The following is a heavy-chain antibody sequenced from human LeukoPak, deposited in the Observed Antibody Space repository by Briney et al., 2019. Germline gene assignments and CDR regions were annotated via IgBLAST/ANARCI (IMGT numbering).Heavy chain of an antibody. Sequence: ASVKVSCKAPGYTFTGYYMHWVRQAPGQGLEWMGWINPNSGGTNYAQKFQGRVTMTRDTSISTAYMELSRLRSDDTAVYYCARTNSLTMIVVVIHDAFDIWGQGTMVTVSS. J-gene: IGHJ3*02. CDR1: GYTFTGYY. CDR3: ARTNSLTMIVVVIHDAFDI. D-gene: IGHD3-22*01. V-gene: IGHV1-2*02. CDR2: INPNSGGT.